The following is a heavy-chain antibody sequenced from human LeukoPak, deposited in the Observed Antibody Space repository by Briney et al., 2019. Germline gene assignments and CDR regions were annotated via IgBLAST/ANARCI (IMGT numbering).Heavy chain of an antibody. D-gene: IGHD3-10*01. CDR3: ARRGVYGSGKFDY. V-gene: IGHV4-39*07. Sequence: SETLSLTCTVSGGSISSSSYYWSWIRQPPGKGLEWIGEINHSGSTNYNPSLKSRVTISVDTSKNQFSLKLSSVTAADTAVYYCARRGVYGSGKFDYWGQGTLVTVSS. CDR1: GGSISSSSYY. J-gene: IGHJ4*02. CDR2: INHSGST.